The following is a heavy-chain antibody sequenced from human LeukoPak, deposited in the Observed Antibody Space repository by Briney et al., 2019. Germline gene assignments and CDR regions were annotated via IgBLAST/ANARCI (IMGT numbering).Heavy chain of an antibody. J-gene: IGHJ3*02. D-gene: IGHD3-22*01. CDR2: IIPVLIIT. V-gene: IGHV1-69*04. CDR1: GGTFGSYG. Sequence: GASVKVSCKVSGGTFGSYGVTWVRQAPGQGLEWMGRIIPVLIITNYAQRLQGRVTITADGSTSTAYMELSSLRSDDTAVYYCARGYNPVYDSSGVDALDMWGQGTMLTVSS. CDR3: ARGYNPVYDSSGVDALDM.